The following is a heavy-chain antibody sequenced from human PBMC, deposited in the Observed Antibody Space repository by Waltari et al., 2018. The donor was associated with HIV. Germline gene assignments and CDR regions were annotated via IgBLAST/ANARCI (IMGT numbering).Heavy chain of an antibody. V-gene: IGHV4-59*01. CDR3: ARFRCSSSSCYGRYAMDV. CDR2: IYYGGTP. CDR1: GGSITNYY. J-gene: IGHJ6*02. D-gene: IGHD2-2*01. Sequence: QIQLQESGPGLVQPSETLSPTCTVSGGSITNYYWSWIRQPPGRGLGWIGDIYYGGTPKYSPALQSRSTLSVDTSKNQYSLKVASVAAGGTGVYDCARFRCSSSSCYGRYAMDVWGQGTTVTVSS.